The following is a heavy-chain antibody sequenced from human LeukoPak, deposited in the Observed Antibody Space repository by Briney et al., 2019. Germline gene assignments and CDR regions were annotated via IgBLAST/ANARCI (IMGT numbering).Heavy chain of an antibody. V-gene: IGHV3-23*01. D-gene: IGHD6-13*01. CDR2: ISGSGGST. Sequence: GGSLRLSCAASGVTLSSYAMSWGRQAPGEGLEWVSAISGSGGSTYYADSVKGRFTISRDTSKNTLYLQMNSLRAEDTAVYYCAKRGQAAGTQTFDYWGQGTLVTVSS. CDR1: GVTLSSYA. CDR3: AKRGQAAGTQTFDY. J-gene: IGHJ4*02.